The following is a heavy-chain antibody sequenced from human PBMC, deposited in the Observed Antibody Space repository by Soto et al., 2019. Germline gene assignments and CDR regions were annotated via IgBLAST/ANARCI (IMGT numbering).Heavy chain of an antibody. CDR1: GYSFTSYW. CDR2: IDPSDSYT. CDR3: ARHRDYYDSSGYHDY. D-gene: IGHD3-22*01. J-gene: IGHJ4*02. Sequence: PGECLTISCKGSGYSFTSYWISWVRQMPGKGLEWMGRIDPSDSYTNYSPSFQGHVTISADKSISTAYLQWSSLKASDTAMYYCARHRDYYDSSGYHDYRGQGTLVPVSS. V-gene: IGHV5-10-1*01.